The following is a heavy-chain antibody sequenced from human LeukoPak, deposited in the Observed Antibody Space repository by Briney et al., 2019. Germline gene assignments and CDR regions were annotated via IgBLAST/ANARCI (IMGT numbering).Heavy chain of an antibody. V-gene: IGHV3-48*01. CDR2: ISSSSSTI. J-gene: IGHJ4*02. CDR3: AREYSSRWFPSAFAY. CDR1: GFTFSSYS. D-gene: IGHD6-13*01. Sequence: GGSLRLSCAASGFTFSSYSTNWVRQAPGKGLEWVSYISSSSSTIYYADSVKGRFTISGDNAKNSLFLQMNSLRAEDTAVYYCAREYSSRWFPSAFAYWGQGTLVTVSS.